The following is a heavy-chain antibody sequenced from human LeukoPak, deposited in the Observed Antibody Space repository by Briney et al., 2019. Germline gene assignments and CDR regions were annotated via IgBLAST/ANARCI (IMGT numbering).Heavy chain of an antibody. D-gene: IGHD4-11*01. J-gene: IGHJ6*03. CDR3: ARGRAYSREGYYYMDV. V-gene: IGHV4-34*01. CDR2: INHSGST. CDR1: GGSFSGYY. Sequence: SETLSLTCAVYGGSFSGYYWSWIRQPPGKGLEWIGEINHSGSTNYNPSLKSRVTTSVDTSKNQFSLKLSSVTAADTAVYYCARGRAYSREGYYYMDVWGKGTTVTVSS.